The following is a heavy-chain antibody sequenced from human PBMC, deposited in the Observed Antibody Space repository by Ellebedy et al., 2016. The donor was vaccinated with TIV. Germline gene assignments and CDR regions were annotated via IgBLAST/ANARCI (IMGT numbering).Heavy chain of an antibody. Sequence: PGGSLRLSCAASGFTVSNNYMSWVRQAPGKGLEWVSVIYSGGNTFYADSVKGRFTISRDSSQNTLYLQMDSLRAEDTAVYYCASSPSQGYWGQGTLVTVSS. CDR3: ASSPSQGY. CDR1: GFTVSNNY. J-gene: IGHJ4*02. CDR2: IYSGGNT. V-gene: IGHV3-53*01.